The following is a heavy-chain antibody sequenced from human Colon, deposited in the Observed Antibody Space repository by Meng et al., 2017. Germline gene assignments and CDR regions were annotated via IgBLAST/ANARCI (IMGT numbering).Heavy chain of an antibody. D-gene: IGHD3-10*01. J-gene: IGHJ4*02. CDR3: VKGYTSGPPYYFDY. Sequence: GGSLRLSCAASGFTFSTHAMGWVRQAPGKGLEWVSIISISDGSTAYADSVKGRFTISRDNSKNTVYLQMSSLSAEDTAVYYCVKGYTSGPPYYFDYWGQGTLVTVSS. CDR1: GFTFSTHA. CDR2: ISISDGST. V-gene: IGHV3-23*01.